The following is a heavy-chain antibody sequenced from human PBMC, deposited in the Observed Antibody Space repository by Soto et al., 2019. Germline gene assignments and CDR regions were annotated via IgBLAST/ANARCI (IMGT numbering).Heavy chain of an antibody. CDR1: GFSISSYY. Sequence: SETLSLTCPFSGFSISSYYWSWIRQPPGKGLEWIGYIYYSGSTNYNPSLKSRVTISVDTSKNQFSLKLSSVTAADTAVYYCARVSGELLSLDYWGQGTLVTVSS. V-gene: IGHV4-59*01. CDR2: IYYSGST. J-gene: IGHJ4*02. CDR3: ARVSGELLSLDY. D-gene: IGHD1-26*01.